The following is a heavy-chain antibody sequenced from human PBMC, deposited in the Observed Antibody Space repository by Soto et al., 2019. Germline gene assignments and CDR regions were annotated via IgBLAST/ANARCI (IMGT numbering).Heavy chain of an antibody. CDR2: IYYSGST. CDR3: ARTYYYGSGSLYYFDY. D-gene: IGHD3-10*01. J-gene: IGHJ4*02. V-gene: IGHV4-59*01. CDR1: GGSISSYY. Sequence: SETLSLTCTVSGGSISSYYWSWIRQPPGKGLEWIGYIYYSGSTNYNPSLKSRVTISVDTSKNQFSLKLSSVTAADTAVYYCARTYYYGSGSLYYFDYWGQGTLVTVSS.